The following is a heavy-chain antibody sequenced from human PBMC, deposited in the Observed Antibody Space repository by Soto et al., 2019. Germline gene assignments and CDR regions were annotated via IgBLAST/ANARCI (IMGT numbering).Heavy chain of an antibody. CDR1: GGTFSSYT. CDR2: IIPILGIA. D-gene: IGHD6-13*01. J-gene: IGHJ6*02. V-gene: IGHV1-69*04. CDR3: ARERGQQGGYYYYGMDV. Sequence: SVQVSCKASGGTFSSYTISWVRQAPGQGLEWMGRIIPILGIANYAQKFQGRVTITADKSTSTAYMELSSLRSGDTAVYYCARERGQQGGYYYYGMDVWGQGTTVTVSS.